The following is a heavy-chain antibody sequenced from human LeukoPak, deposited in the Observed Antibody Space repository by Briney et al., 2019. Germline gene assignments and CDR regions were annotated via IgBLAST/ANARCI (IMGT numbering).Heavy chain of an antibody. J-gene: IGHJ4*02. D-gene: IGHD2-15*01. Sequence: ASVKVSCKASGYTFTGYYMHWVRQAPGQGLEWMGWINPNSGGTNYAQKFQGRVTMTRDTSISTAYMELSRLRSDDTAVYYCARDTYSGGSCYSVFNYWGQGTLVTASS. V-gene: IGHV1-2*02. CDR2: INPNSGGT. CDR1: GYTFTGYY. CDR3: ARDTYSGGSCYSVFNY.